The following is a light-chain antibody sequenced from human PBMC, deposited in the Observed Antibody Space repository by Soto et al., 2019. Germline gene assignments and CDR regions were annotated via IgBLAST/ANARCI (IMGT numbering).Light chain of an antibody. CDR2: AAS. CDR1: QSISSY. Sequence: DIQMTQSPSSLSASVGDRVAISCRASQSISSYLNWYQQKPGKAPKLLIYAASSLQSGVPSRFSGSGSGTDITLTISRLQPEDFATYYCQQSYSLFTFGPGTKVDIK. V-gene: IGKV1-39*01. CDR3: QQSYSLFT. J-gene: IGKJ3*01.